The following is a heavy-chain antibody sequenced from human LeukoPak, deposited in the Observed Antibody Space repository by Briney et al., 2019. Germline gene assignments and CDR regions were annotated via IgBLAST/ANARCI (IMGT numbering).Heavy chain of an antibody. CDR1: GGSISSSPYY. CDR2: IYYSGST. Sequence: SETLSLTCTVSGGSISSSPYYWGWIRQPPGKGLEWIGSIYYSGSTYYNPSLKSRVTISVDTSKNQFSLKLSSVTAADTAVYYCARHIPSDTPMNYYDSSANAFDIWGQGTMVTVSS. CDR3: ARHIPSDTPMNYYDSSANAFDI. V-gene: IGHV4-39*01. D-gene: IGHD3-22*01. J-gene: IGHJ3*02.